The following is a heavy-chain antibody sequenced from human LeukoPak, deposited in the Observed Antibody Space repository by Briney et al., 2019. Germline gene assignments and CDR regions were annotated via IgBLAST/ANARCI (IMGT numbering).Heavy chain of an antibody. V-gene: IGHV3-74*01. CDR1: GFSLSGYW. D-gene: IGHD1-26*01. Sequence: PGGSLRLSCAASGFSLSGYWMHWVRQAPGKGLVWVSRISPEGSGTTYADSVKGRFTISRDNSKNTLYLQMNSLRAEDTAVYYCVRESTGGGYYSAFDIWGQGTMVTVSS. CDR3: VRESTGGGYYSAFDI. J-gene: IGHJ3*02. CDR2: ISPEGSGT.